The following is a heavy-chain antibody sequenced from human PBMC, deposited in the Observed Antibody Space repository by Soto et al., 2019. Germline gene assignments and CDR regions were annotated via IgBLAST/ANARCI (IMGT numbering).Heavy chain of an antibody. CDR3: ARDYASGWYDY. CDR2: ISSSSSYI. D-gene: IGHD6-19*01. V-gene: IGHV3-21*01. Sequence: GGSLRLSCAASGFTFSSYSMNWVRQAPGKGLEWVSSISSSSSYIYYADSVKGRFTISRDNAKNSLYLQMNSLRAEDTAVYYCARDYASGWYDYWGKGTLVNVSS. J-gene: IGHJ4*02. CDR1: GFTFSSYS.